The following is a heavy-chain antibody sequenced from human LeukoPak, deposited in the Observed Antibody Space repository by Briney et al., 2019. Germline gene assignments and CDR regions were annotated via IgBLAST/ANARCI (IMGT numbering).Heavy chain of an antibody. V-gene: IGHV3-48*03. CDR3: ARASPQKLGYFDY. CDR1: GFTFSTYE. CDR2: ISGSGGTT. J-gene: IGHJ4*02. D-gene: IGHD3-16*01. Sequence: GGCLRLSCVASGFTFSTYEMNWVRQAPGKGLEWVSYISGSGGTTYYADSVQGRFTISRDNTKNSLYLQMNSLRAEDTAVYYCARASPQKLGYFDYWGQGTLVTVSS.